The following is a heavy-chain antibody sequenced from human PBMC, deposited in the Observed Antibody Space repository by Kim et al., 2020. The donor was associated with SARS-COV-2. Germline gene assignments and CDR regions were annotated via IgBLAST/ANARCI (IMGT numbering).Heavy chain of an antibody. CDR1: GGSISSYY. Sequence: SETLSLTCTVSGGSISSYYWSWIRQPPGKGLEWIGYIYYSGSTNYNPSLKSRVTISVDTSKNQFSLKLSSVTAADTAVYYCARLFPYSGGNGAAFDIWGQGTMVTVSS. D-gene: IGHD1-26*01. J-gene: IGHJ3*02. CDR2: IYYSGST. CDR3: ARLFPYSGGNGAAFDI. V-gene: IGHV4-59*08.